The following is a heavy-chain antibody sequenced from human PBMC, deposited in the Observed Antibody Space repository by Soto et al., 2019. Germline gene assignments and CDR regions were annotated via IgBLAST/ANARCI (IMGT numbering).Heavy chain of an antibody. CDR2: ISGSGGST. Sequence: GESLKISCAASGFTFSSYAMSWVRQAPGKGLEWVSAISGSGGSTYYADSVKGRFTISRDNSKNTLYLQMNSLRAEDTAVYYCAKGQVGATSAFDIWGQGTMVTVSS. D-gene: IGHD1-26*01. CDR3: AKGQVGATSAFDI. V-gene: IGHV3-23*01. CDR1: GFTFSSYA. J-gene: IGHJ3*02.